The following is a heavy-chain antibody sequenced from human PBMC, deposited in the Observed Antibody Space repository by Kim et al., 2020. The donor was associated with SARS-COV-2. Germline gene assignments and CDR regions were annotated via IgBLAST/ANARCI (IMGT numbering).Heavy chain of an antibody. CDR1: GFTFSSYW. J-gene: IGHJ4*02. CDR2: INSDGSST. Sequence: GGSLRLSCAASGFTFSSYWMHWVRQAPGKGLVWVSRINSDGSSTSYADSVKGRFTISRDNAKNTLYLQMNSLRAEDTAVYYCAGGITIFGVVIYYWGQGTLVTVSS. CDR3: AGGITIFGVVIYY. V-gene: IGHV3-74*01. D-gene: IGHD3-3*01.